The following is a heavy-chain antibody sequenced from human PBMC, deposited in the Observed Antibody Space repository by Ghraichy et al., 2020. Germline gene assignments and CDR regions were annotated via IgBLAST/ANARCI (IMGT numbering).Heavy chain of an antibody. CDR2: INHSGST. V-gene: IGHV4-34*01. Sequence: SETLSLTCAIYGGSFSGYYWSWIRQPPGKGLEWIGEINHSGSTNYNPSLKSRVTISVDTSKNQFSLKLSSVTAADTALYYCARGRQDGYSHNDYWGQGTLVIVSS. CDR3: ARGRQDGYSHNDY. J-gene: IGHJ4*02. CDR1: GGSFSGYY. D-gene: IGHD5-24*01.